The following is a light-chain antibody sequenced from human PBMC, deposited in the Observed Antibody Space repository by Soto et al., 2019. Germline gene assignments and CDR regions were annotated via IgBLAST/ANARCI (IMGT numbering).Light chain of an antibody. CDR1: ETISTF. CDR2: AAS. Sequence: DIQMTQSPSSLSASVGDRGTMTCRASETISTFLNWYQHKPGKAPKLLIYAASRLQSGVPSRFSGSGPGTDVTLPINGLQHEDFASYYCQQSYSTSPITFGQGTRLEI. V-gene: IGKV1-39*01. J-gene: IGKJ5*01. CDR3: QQSYSTSPIT.